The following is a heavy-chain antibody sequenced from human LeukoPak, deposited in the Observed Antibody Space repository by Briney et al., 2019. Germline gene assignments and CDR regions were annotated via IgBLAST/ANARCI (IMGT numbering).Heavy chain of an antibody. D-gene: IGHD6-13*01. J-gene: IGHJ6*02. Sequence: QPGGSLRLSCAASGFTFSSYAMSWVRQAPGKGLEWVSAISGSGGSTYYADSVKGRFTISRDNSKNTLYLQMNSLRAEDTAVYYCAKSGYSSSLVLYYYYGMDVWGQGTTVTVSS. V-gene: IGHV3-23*01. CDR2: ISGSGGST. CDR3: AKSGYSSSLVLYYYYGMDV. CDR1: GFTFSSYA.